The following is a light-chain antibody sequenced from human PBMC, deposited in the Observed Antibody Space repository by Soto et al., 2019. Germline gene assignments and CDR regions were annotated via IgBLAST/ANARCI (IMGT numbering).Light chain of an antibody. Sequence: EIVMTQSPATLSVSPGERATLSCRASQSVSSNLAWYQQKPGQAPRLLMYGASTRATGIPARFSGSASGTEFTLTISSLQSEDVAIYYCQHYNNWPPWTFGQGTKVEIK. CDR3: QHYNNWPPWT. J-gene: IGKJ1*01. CDR2: GAS. CDR1: QSVSSN. V-gene: IGKV3-15*01.